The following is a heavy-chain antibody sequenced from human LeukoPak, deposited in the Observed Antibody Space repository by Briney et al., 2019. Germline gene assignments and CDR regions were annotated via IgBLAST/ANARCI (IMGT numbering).Heavy chain of an antibody. CDR1: GFTFTSNG. Sequence: QPGGYLRLSCAASGFTFTSNGMHWVRQAPGKGLEWVSIIWYDGSNKYYTDSVKGRFTISRDNCKKTLYLQMNSLRAEDTAVYYCARDSGSYYYYGMDVWGKGTTVTVSS. CDR3: ARDSGSYYYYGMDV. J-gene: IGHJ6*04. CDR2: IWYDGSNK. V-gene: IGHV3-33*01. D-gene: IGHD3-10*01.